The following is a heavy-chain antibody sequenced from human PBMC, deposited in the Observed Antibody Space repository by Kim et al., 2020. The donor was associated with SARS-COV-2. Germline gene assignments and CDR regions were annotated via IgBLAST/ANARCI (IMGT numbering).Heavy chain of an antibody. J-gene: IGHJ4*02. Sequence: GGSLRLSCAASGFTFSSYGMHWVRQAPGKGLEWVAVISYDGSNKYYADSVKGRFTISRDNSKNTLYLQMNSLRAEDTAVYYCAKVHNRFGELLSLFDYWGQGTLVTVSS. V-gene: IGHV3-30*18. CDR3: AKVHNRFGELLSLFDY. D-gene: IGHD3-10*01. CDR1: GFTFSSYG. CDR2: ISYDGSNK.